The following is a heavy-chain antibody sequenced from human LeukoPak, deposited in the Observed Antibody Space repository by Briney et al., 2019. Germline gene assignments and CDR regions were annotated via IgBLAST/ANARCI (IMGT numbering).Heavy chain of an antibody. CDR3: TRAGLMGAADY. J-gene: IGHJ4*02. Sequence: GGSLRLSCAASGFTFCSYWMHWVRQAPGEGGVGVSCISTDVSVTSYADSVKGRFTISRDNAKNTLYLQMNSLRVEDTAVYYCTRAGLMGAADYWGQGTLVSVSS. CDR2: ISTDVSVT. V-gene: IGHV3-74*01. D-gene: IGHD1-26*01. CDR1: GFTFCSYW.